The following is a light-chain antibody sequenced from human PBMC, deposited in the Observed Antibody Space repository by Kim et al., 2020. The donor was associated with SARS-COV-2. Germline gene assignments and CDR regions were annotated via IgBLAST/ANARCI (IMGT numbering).Light chain of an antibody. J-gene: IGLJ2*01. CDR2: DVD. CDR3: SSYTRTDTVV. CDR1: SSDVGGYKY. Sequence: GQSITITCDGTSSDVGGYKYVSWYRQQPGTAPNLMIYDVDHRPSGVSDRFSGSKSRNTASLTISGLQAEDEGDYYCSSYTRTDTVVFGGGTQLTVL. V-gene: IGLV2-14*03.